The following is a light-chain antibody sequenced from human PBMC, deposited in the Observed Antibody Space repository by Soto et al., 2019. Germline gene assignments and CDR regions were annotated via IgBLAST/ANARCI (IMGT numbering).Light chain of an antibody. CDR3: QQRSNRPLT. Sequence: EIVLPQSPATLSLSPGERATLSCRASQSVSTYLAWYQQKPGQAPRLLIYDASNRATGIPARFSGSGSGTDFTLTISGLEPEDFAVYYCQQRSNRPLTFGGGTKVEIK. CDR2: DAS. V-gene: IGKV3-11*01. J-gene: IGKJ4*01. CDR1: QSVSTY.